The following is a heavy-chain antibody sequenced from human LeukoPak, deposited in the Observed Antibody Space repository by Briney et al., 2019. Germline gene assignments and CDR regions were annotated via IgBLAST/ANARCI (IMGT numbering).Heavy chain of an antibody. J-gene: IGHJ3*02. CDR2: ISYDGSNK. V-gene: IGHV3-30-3*01. CDR3: VTYTHYDSSGYSYQAFDI. CDR1: GFTFSSYA. Sequence: GGSLRLSCAASGFTFSSYAMHWVRQAPGKGLEWVAVISYDGSNKYYADSVKGRFTISRDNSKNTLYLQMNSLRAEDTAVYYCVTYTHYDSSGYSYQAFDIWGQGTMVTVSS. D-gene: IGHD3-22*01.